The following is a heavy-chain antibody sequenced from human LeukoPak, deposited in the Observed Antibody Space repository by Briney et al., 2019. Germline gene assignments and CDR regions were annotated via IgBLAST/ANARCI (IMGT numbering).Heavy chain of an antibody. Sequence: PSETLSLTCTVSGGPINRHYWSWIRQPPGKGLEWIGYVFYNGSTTYNPSLKSRVTISVDTSKSQFSLNLISVTAADTAVYYCARARNLLRATGYYYMDVWGEGTTVTVSS. CDR2: VFYNGST. CDR3: ARARNLLRATGYYYMDV. D-gene: IGHD2-15*01. V-gene: IGHV4-59*11. J-gene: IGHJ6*03. CDR1: GGPINRHY.